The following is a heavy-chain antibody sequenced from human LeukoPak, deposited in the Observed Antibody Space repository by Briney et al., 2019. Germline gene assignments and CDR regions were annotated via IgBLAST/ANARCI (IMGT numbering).Heavy chain of an antibody. D-gene: IGHD7-27*01. CDR3: ARVTGDRSLDL. CDR2: INTNGDNT. V-gene: IGHV3-64*01. CDR1: GFTFSALS. Sequence: GGSLRLSCEASGFTFSALSMYWVRQAPGKRLEYVAIINTNGDNTYSGNSVKGRFVVSRDNSKSTLYLQMGSLTVEDTALYYCARVTGDRSLDLWGQGALVTVSS. J-gene: IGHJ5*02.